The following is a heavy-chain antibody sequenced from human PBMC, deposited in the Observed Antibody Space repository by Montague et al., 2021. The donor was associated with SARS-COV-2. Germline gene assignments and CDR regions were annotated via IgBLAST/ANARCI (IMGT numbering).Heavy chain of an antibody. CDR2: IDWDDDK. Sequence: PALVKPTQTLTLTCTFSGFSLSTSGMCVSWIRQPPGKALEWLALIDWDDDKYYSTSLKTRLTISKDTSKNQVVLTMTNMDPADTATYYCARIPAVTTGLNYYYYYGMDVWGQGTTVTVSS. J-gene: IGHJ6*02. CDR1: GFSLSTSGMC. D-gene: IGHD4-17*01. CDR3: ARIPAVTTGLNYYYYYGMDV. V-gene: IGHV2-70*01.